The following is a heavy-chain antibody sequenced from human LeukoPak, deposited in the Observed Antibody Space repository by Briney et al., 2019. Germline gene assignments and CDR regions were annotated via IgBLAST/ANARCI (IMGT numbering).Heavy chain of an antibody. CDR3: ARALLWFGEPSHIDY. V-gene: IGHV1-18*01. D-gene: IGHD3-10*01. CDR1: GYTFTSYG. Sequence: ASVEVSCKASGYTFTSYGISWVRQAPGQGLEWMGWITAYNDNTNYAQKLQGRVTMTTDTPTSTAYMELRSLRSDDTAVYYCARALLWFGEPSHIDYWGQGTLVTASS. J-gene: IGHJ4*02. CDR2: ITAYNDNT.